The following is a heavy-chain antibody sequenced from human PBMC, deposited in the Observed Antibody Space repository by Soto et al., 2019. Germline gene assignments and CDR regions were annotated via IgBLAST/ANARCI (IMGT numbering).Heavy chain of an antibody. J-gene: IGHJ5*02. D-gene: IGHD6-13*01. V-gene: IGHV3-23*01. CDR3: AKFSSSLGLGWFDP. CDR1: GFTFSNYA. Sequence: EVQLLESGGGLVQPGGSLRLSCAASGFTFSNYAMSWVRQAPGEGLEWVSGISGGGDSTYYADSVKGRFTISRDNSKSTLYLLMNSLRSEDTALYYCAKFSSSLGLGWFDPWGQGTLVTVSS. CDR2: ISGGGDST.